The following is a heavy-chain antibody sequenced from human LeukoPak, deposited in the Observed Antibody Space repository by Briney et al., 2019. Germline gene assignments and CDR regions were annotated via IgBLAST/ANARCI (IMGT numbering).Heavy chain of an antibody. J-gene: IGHJ4*02. Sequence: GGSLRLSCAASGFTFSSYWMSWVRQAPGKGLEWVANIKQDGSNKYYADSVKGRFTISRDNSKNTLYLQMNSLRAEDTAVYYCAKDRDGKGYNFDYWGQGTLVTVSS. D-gene: IGHD5-18*01. CDR3: AKDRDGKGYNFDY. CDR1: GFTFSSYW. V-gene: IGHV3-7*01. CDR2: IKQDGSNK.